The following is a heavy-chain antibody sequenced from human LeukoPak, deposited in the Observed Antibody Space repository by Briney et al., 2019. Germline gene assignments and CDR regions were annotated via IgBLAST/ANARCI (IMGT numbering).Heavy chain of an antibody. CDR1: TYTFTSYG. Sequence: ASVKVSCKASTYTFTSYGASWVRQAPGQGLEWMGWISAYNGNTNYTQKFQGRVTMTTDTSTSTAYMELRSLRSDDTAVCYCARSLNDYVWGSYRPDAFDIWGQGTMVTVSS. CDR3: ARSLNDYVWGSYRPDAFDI. V-gene: IGHV1-18*01. D-gene: IGHD3-16*02. J-gene: IGHJ3*02. CDR2: ISAYNGNT.